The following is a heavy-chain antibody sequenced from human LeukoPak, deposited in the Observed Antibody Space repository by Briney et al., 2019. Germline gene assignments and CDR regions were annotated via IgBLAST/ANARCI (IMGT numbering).Heavy chain of an antibody. CDR3: ARDRTIAADYYYYYMDV. Sequence: GGSLRLSCAASGFTVSSNYMSWVRQAPGKGLEWVSVIYSGGSTYYADSVKGRFTISRDNSKNTLYLQMNSLRAEDTAVYYCARDRTIAADYYYYYMDVWGKGTTVTVSS. CDR2: IYSGGST. J-gene: IGHJ6*03. CDR1: GFTVSSNY. V-gene: IGHV3-53*01. D-gene: IGHD6-13*01.